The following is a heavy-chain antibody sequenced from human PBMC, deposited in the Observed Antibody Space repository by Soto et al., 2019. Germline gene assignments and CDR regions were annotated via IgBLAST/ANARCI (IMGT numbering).Heavy chain of an antibody. CDR3: ARDLPYSSSWYWFDP. CDR1: GYTFTSYA. D-gene: IGHD6-13*01. V-gene: IGHV1-18*01. Sequence: ASVKASCKASGYTFTSYAISWVRQAPGQGLEWMIWISAYNGNTNYAQKIQGRVTMTTDTSTSTAYMELRSLRSDYTVLYYCARDLPYSSSWYWFDPLGKGTLVTVSS. J-gene: IGHJ5*02. CDR2: ISAYNGNT.